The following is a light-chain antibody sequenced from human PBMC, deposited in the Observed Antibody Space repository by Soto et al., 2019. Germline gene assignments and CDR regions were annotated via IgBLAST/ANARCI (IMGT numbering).Light chain of an antibody. CDR2: DVS. CDR1: SNDNRGYNF. V-gene: IGLV2-11*02. CDR3: CSYAGSYTIV. Sequence: QPVLNQPRPMSGSTGQSVTLSPHGNSNDNRGYNFVSWDQPHPGKTPKLRIYDVSKLPSGVPDRFSGSKSGNTASLTISGLQAEYEADYDCCSYAGSYTIVFGTVTKVTVL. J-gene: IGLJ1*01.